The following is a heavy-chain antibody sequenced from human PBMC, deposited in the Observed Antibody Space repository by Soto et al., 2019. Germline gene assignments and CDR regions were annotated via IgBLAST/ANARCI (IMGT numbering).Heavy chain of an antibody. J-gene: IGHJ6*02. CDR3: ASVTTAYYCSYGMGI. V-gene: IGHV4-61*01. Sequence: VSRARCYRSCKHPEPGKGLEWIGYIYYRGSTNDNPSLKSRVTISVDTSKNQFSLKLSSVTAADTAVYFCASVTTAYYCSYGMGIWGQGPTGTVSS. CDR2: IYYRGST. CDR1: VSRARCY. D-gene: IGHD4-17*01.